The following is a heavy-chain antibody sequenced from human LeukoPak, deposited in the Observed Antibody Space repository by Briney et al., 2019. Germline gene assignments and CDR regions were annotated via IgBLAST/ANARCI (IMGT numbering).Heavy chain of an antibody. Sequence: ASVKVSCKASGYTFTSYDINWVRQATGQGLEWMGWMNPNIGNTGYAQKIEGRVTMTRNTSISTAYSELGSLRSEDTAVYYCARAGYCSSTSCYAFYYYYYGMDVWGQGTTVTVSS. J-gene: IGHJ6*02. CDR2: MNPNIGNT. V-gene: IGHV1-8*01. CDR1: GYTFTSYD. CDR3: ARAGYCSSTSCYAFYYYYYGMDV. D-gene: IGHD2-2*03.